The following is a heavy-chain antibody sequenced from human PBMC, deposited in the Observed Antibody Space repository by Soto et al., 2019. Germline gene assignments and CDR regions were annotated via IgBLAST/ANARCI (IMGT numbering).Heavy chain of an antibody. CDR3: ARDWIAAASSDSAGAFDI. V-gene: IGHV1-2*04. D-gene: IGHD6-13*01. J-gene: IGHJ3*02. CDR1: GYTFTGYY. CDR2: INPNSGGT. Sequence: ASVKVSCKASGYTFTGYYMHWVRQAPGQGLEWMGWINPNSGGTNYAQKFQGWVTMTRDPSISTAYMELSRLRSDDTAVYYCARDWIAAASSDSAGAFDIWGQGTMVTV.